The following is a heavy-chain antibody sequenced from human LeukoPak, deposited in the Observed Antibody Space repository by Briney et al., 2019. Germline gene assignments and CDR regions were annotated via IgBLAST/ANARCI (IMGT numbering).Heavy chain of an antibody. CDR1: GFTFSSYA. CDR3: AREARVAYYYDSSGYYSNAFDI. J-gene: IGHJ3*02. CDR2: ISYDGSNK. Sequence: GRSLRLSCAASGFTFSSYAMHWVRQAPGKGLEWVAVISYDGSNKYYADSAKGRFTISRDNSKNTLYLQMNSLRAEDTAVYYCAREARVAYYYDSSGYYSNAFDIWGQGTMVTVSS. D-gene: IGHD3-22*01. V-gene: IGHV3-30-3*01.